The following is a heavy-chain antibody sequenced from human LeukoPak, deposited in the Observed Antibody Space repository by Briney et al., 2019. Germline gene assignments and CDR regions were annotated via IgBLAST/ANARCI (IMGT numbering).Heavy chain of an antibody. V-gene: IGHV3-53*01. CDR2: IYSGGST. CDR3: ARNYRLGQYWYFDL. D-gene: IGHD3-16*02. CDR1: GFTVSSNY. J-gene: IGHJ2*01. Sequence: GGSLRLSCAASGFTVSSNYMSWVRQAPGKGLEWVSAIYSGGSTYYADSVKGRFTISRDNSKNTLYLQMNSLRAEDTAVYYCARNYRLGQYWYFDLWGRGTLVTVSS.